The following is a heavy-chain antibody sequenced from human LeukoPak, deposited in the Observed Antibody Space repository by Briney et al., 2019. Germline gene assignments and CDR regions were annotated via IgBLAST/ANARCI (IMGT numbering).Heavy chain of an antibody. D-gene: IGHD3-16*01. J-gene: IGHJ4*02. Sequence: GGSLRLSCAASGFTFSNYWMSWVRQAPGKGLEWVAHIKQDRSEKYYVDSVKGRFTISRDNAKNSLYLQMNSLRAEDTAVYYCARLEGGLREVGYFDYWGQGTLVTVSS. V-gene: IGHV3-7*01. CDR1: GFTFSNYW. CDR2: IKQDRSEK. CDR3: ARLEGGLREVGYFDY.